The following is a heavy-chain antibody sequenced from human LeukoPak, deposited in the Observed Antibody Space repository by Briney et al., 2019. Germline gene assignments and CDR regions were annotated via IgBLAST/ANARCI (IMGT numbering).Heavy chain of an antibody. CDR2: IKQDESEK. Sequence: GGSLRLSCALSGLIFGSFWMNWARHAPGKGLEWVAHIKQDESEKYYVDSVKGRFTISRDNAKISLYLQMNSLRAEDTAVYYCARDFLGYCSSTSCYAGYFQHWGQGTLVTVSS. CDR1: GLIFGSFW. D-gene: IGHD2-2*01. J-gene: IGHJ1*01. CDR3: ARDFLGYCSSTSCYAGYFQH. V-gene: IGHV3-7*01.